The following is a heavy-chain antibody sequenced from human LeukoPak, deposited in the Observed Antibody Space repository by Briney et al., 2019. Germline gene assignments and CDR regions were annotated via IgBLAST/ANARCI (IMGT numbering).Heavy chain of an antibody. J-gene: IGHJ4*02. CDR3: ARDRPGGSSLDY. CDR1: GGSISSSSYY. Sequence: SETLSLTCTVSGGSISSSSYYWGWIRQPPGKGLEWIGSIYYSGSTYYNPSLKSRVTISVDTSKNEFSLKLTSVNAADTAVYYCARDRPGGSSLDYWGQGILVTVSS. D-gene: IGHD6-13*01. CDR2: IYYSGST. V-gene: IGHV4-39*07.